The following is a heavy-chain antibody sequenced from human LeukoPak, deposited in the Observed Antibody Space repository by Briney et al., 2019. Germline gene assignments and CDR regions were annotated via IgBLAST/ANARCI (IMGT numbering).Heavy chain of an antibody. Sequence: SETLSLTCAVYGGSFSAYYWSWIRQPPGKGLEWIGEINHSGSTNYNPSLKSRVTISVDKSKNQFSLKLSSVTAAVTAVYYCARDSNNPKYYFDYWGQGTLVTVSS. D-gene: IGHD1/OR15-1a*01. CDR2: INHSGST. CDR3: ARDSNNPKYYFDY. V-gene: IGHV4-34*01. CDR1: GGSFSAYY. J-gene: IGHJ4*02.